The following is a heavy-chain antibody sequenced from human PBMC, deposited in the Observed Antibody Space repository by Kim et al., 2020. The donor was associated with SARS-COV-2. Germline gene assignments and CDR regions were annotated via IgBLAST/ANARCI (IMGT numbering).Heavy chain of an antibody. Sequence: ASVKVSCKASGYTFTGYYMHWVRQAPGQGLEWMGWINPNSGGTNYAQKFQGRVTMTRDTSISTAYMELSRLRSDDTAVYYCARDNYGSDSSPKGFDPWGQGTLVTVSS. V-gene: IGHV1-2*02. CDR3: ARDNYGSDSSPKGFDP. J-gene: IGHJ5*02. CDR2: INPNSGGT. D-gene: IGHD3-10*01. CDR1: GYTFTGYY.